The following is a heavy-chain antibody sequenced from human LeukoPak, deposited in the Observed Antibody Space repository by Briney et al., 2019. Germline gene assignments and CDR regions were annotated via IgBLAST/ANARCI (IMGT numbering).Heavy chain of an antibody. CDR1: GFTFSSYA. CDR2: ISGSGGST. J-gene: IGHJ4*02. D-gene: IGHD1-26*01. Sequence: GGSLRLSCAASGFTFSSYAMSWFRKAPGKGLEWVSAISGSGGSTYYADSVKGRFTISRDNSKNTLYLQMNSLRAEDTAVYYCAKGIVGATRKINFFDYWGQGTLVTVSS. CDR3: AKGIVGATRKINFFDY. V-gene: IGHV3-23*01.